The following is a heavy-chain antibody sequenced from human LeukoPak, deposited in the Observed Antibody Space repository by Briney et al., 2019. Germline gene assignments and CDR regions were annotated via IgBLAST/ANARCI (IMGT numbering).Heavy chain of an antibody. V-gene: IGHV3-7*01. CDR3: ARATGTLRVSNFRAGRDHFYYSMDL. CDR1: GFTFSGYR. J-gene: IGHJ6*03. D-gene: IGHD4-17*01. Sequence: GGSLRLSCAASGFTFSGYRMTWVRQAPGKGLEWLASIKQNENEISYAASVKGRFTISRDNAKNLLYLNMNSLRAEDTAVYYCARATGTLRVSNFRAGRDHFYYSMDLWGKGTAVTVSS. CDR2: IKQNENEI.